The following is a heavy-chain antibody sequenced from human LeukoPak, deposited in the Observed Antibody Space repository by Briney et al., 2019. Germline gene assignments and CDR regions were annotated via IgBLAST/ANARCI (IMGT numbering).Heavy chain of an antibody. J-gene: IGHJ4*02. CDR1: GGSISSGGYY. V-gene: IGHV4-31*03. CDR3: AREPQELRYFDWLLLGYFDY. CDR2: IYYSGST. Sequence: SETLSLTCTVSGGSISSGGYYWSWIRQHPGKGLEWIGYIYYSGSTYYNPSLKSRVTISVDTSKNQFSLKLSSVTAADTAVYYCAREPQELRYFDWLLLGYFDYWGQGTLVTVSS. D-gene: IGHD3-9*01.